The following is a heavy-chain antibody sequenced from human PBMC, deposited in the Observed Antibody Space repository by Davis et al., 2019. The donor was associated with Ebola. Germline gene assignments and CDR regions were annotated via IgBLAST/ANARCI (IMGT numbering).Heavy chain of an antibody. CDR3: AKSQYMGAYYYYYGMDV. V-gene: IGHV3-23*01. Sequence: GESLKISCAASGFTFSSYAMSWVRQAPGKGLEWVSAISGSGGSTYYADSVKGRFTISRDNSKNTLYLQMNSLRAEDTAVYYCAKSQYMGAYYYYYGMDVWGQGTTVTVSS. J-gene: IGHJ6*02. CDR2: ISGSGGST. CDR1: GFTFSSYA. D-gene: IGHD3-16*01.